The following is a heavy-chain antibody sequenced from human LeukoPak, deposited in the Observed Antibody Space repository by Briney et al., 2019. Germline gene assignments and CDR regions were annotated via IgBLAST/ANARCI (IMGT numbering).Heavy chain of an antibody. CDR1: GGSISSSSYY. D-gene: IGHD3-9*01. J-gene: IGHJ4*02. CDR3: ARHSYDDILTGYYTYYFDY. CDR2: IYYSGST. V-gene: IGHV4-39*01. Sequence: SETLSLTCTVSGGSISSSSYYWGWIRQPPGKGLEWIGSIYYSGSTYYNPSLKSRVTISVDTSKNQFSLKLSSMTAADTAVYYCARHSYDDILTGYYTYYFDYWGQGTLVTVSS.